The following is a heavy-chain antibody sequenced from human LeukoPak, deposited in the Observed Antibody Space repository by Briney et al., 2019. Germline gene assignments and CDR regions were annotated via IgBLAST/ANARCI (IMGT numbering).Heavy chain of an antibody. J-gene: IGHJ6*03. CDR2: IYHSGST. CDR1: GYSISSGYY. D-gene: IGHD6-19*01. CDR3: ARAGESSGWYGGNYYYYMDV. V-gene: IGHV4-38-2*02. Sequence: SETLSLTCTVSGYSISSGYYWGWIRQPPGKGLEWIGSIYHSGSTYYNPSHKSRVTISVDTSKNQFSLKLSSVTAADTAVYYCARAGESSGWYGGNYYYYMDVWGKGTTVTVSS.